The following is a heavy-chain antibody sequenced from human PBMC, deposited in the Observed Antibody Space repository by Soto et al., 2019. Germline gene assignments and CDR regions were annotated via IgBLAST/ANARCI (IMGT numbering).Heavy chain of an antibody. J-gene: IGHJ4*02. CDR3: AKGTGEGELHYRNDC. D-gene: IGHD1-26*01. Sequence: EVQLLESGGGLVQPGGSLRLSCAASGFTFSSYAMSWVRPAPGKGLEWVSAISGSGGSTYYADSVKGRFTISRDSSTHVLDRQMSSQRAEDAAVYYCAKGTGEGELHYRNDCWGQGTLVTVSS. CDR2: ISGSGGST. CDR1: GFTFSSYA. V-gene: IGHV3-23*01.